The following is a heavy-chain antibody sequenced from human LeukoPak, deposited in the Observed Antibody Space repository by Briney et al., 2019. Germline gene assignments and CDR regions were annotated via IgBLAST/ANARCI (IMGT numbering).Heavy chain of an antibody. CDR3: ARGGYYYDSSGPGYFDY. Sequence: SETLSLTCAVYGGSFSGYYWSWIRQPPGKGLEWIGEINHSGSTNYNPSLKSRVTISVDTSKNQFSLKLSSVTAADTAVYYCARGGYYYDSSGPGYFDYWGQGTLVTVSS. CDR1: GGSFSGYY. V-gene: IGHV4-34*01. D-gene: IGHD3-22*01. CDR2: INHSGST. J-gene: IGHJ4*02.